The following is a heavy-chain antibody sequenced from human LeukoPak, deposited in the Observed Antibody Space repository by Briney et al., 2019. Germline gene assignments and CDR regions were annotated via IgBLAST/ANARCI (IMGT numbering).Heavy chain of an antibody. J-gene: IGHJ3*02. V-gene: IGHV3-20*04. CDR1: GFTFDDYG. CDR2: INWNGGST. Sequence: PGGSLRLSCSASGFTFDDYGISWVRQAPGKGLEWVSGINWNGGSTGYADSVKGRFTISRDNAKNSLYLQMNSLRAEDTALYYCARRDIVVVPAAIFGAFDIWGQGTMVTLSS. D-gene: IGHD2-2*02. CDR3: ARRDIVVVPAAIFGAFDI.